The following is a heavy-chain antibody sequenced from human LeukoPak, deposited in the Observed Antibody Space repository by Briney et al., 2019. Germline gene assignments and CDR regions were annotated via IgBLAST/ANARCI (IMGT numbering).Heavy chain of an antibody. J-gene: IGHJ4*02. V-gene: IGHV4-34*01. Sequence: SETLSLTCAVYGGSFSNYYWSWIRQPPGKGLEWIGEINHSGSTNYNPSLKSRVTISADTSKNQFSLKLSSVTAADTAVYYCARHGGTGVTLVEVYYFDYWGQGTLVTVSS. D-gene: IGHD3/OR15-3a*01. CDR1: GGSFSNYY. CDR3: ARHGGTGVTLVEVYYFDY. CDR2: INHSGST.